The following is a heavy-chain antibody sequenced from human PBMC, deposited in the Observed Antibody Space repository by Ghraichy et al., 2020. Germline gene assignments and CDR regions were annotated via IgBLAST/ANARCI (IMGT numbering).Heavy chain of an antibody. CDR3: ARQVADYFDY. V-gene: IGHV3-11*01. CDR2: ISSWSSSM. CDR1: GFTFGHYS. J-gene: IGHJ4*02. Sequence: GGSLRLSCVGSGFTFGHYSMNWVRQAPGKGLEWISYISSWSSSMAFADSVKGRFTISRDNAKNSVYLQMNSLTAGDTAVYFCARQVADYFDYWGLGTLVTVSS.